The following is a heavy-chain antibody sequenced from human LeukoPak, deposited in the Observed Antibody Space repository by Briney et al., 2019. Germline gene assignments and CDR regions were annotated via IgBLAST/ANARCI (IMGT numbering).Heavy chain of an antibody. CDR2: IKQDGSEK. CDR3: ARADYVWGSYLIFDY. D-gene: IGHD3-16*02. J-gene: IGHJ4*02. Sequence: GGSLRLSRAASGFTFSSYWMSWVRQAPGKGLEWVANIKQDGSEKYYVDSVKGRFTISRDNAKNSLYLQMNSLRAEDTAVYYCARADYVWGSYLIFDYWGQGTLVTVSS. V-gene: IGHV3-7*04. CDR1: GFTFSSYW.